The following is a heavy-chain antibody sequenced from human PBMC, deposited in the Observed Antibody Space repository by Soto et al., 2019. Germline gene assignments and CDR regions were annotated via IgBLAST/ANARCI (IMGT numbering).Heavy chain of an antibody. V-gene: IGHV1-3*01. J-gene: IGHJ6*02. CDR2: INAGNGNT. Sequence: ASVKVSCKASGYTFTSYAMHWVRQAPGQRLEWMGWINAGNGNTKYSQKFQGRVTITRDTSASTAYMELSSLRSEDTAVYYCARDRVAVAGTNFYYYYYGMDVWGQGATVTVSS. CDR1: GYTFTSYA. CDR3: ARDRVAVAGTNFYYYYYGMDV. D-gene: IGHD6-19*01.